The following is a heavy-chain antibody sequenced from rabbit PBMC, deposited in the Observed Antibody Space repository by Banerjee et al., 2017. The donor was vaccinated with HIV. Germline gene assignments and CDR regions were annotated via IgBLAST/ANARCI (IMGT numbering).Heavy chain of an antibody. CDR1: GFSFSSGYY. V-gene: IGHV1S40*01. J-gene: IGHJ4*01. CDR2: IYSGSGGST. D-gene: IGHD4-1*01. Sequence: QQLVESGGGLVKPGASLTLTCKASGFSFSSGYYICWVRQAPGKGLELIACIYSGSGGSTDYASWAKGRFTISKTSSTTVTLQMTSLTAADTATYFCARDLAGVIGWNFNLWGQGTLVTVS. CDR3: ARDLAGVIGWNFNL.